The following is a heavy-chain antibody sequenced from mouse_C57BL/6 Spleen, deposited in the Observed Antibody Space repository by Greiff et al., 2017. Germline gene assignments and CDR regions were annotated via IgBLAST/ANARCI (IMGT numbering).Heavy chain of an antibody. J-gene: IGHJ2*01. CDR3: AITTVPYYFDY. Sequence: QVQLQQPGAELVKPGASVKLSCKASGYTFTSYWMQWVKQRPGQGLEWIGEIDPSDSYTNYTQKFKGKATLTVDTSSSTAYMQLSSLTSEDSAVYYCAITTVPYYFDYWGQGTTLTVSS. D-gene: IGHD1-1*01. V-gene: IGHV1-50*01. CDR1: GYTFTSYW. CDR2: IDPSDSYT.